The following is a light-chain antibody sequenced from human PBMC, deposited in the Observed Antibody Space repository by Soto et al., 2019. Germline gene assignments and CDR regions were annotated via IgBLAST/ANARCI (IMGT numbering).Light chain of an antibody. CDR2: KAS. CDR1: QSLSSW. Sequence: IQMTQSPSTLSASVGDRVTITCRASQSLSSWLAWYQQKPGKAPKLLIYKASSLESGVPSRFSGSGSGTEFTLTISSLQPDDLATYFCQQFKSYPLTFGGGTKVEIK. V-gene: IGKV1-5*03. CDR3: QQFKSYPLT. J-gene: IGKJ4*01.